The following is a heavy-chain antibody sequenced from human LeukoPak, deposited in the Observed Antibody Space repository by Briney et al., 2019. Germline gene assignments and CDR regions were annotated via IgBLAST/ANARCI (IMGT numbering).Heavy chain of an antibody. Sequence: GGSLRLSCAASGFTFSSHGMHWVRQSPGKGLEWVAFIRYDGSNKYHADSVKGRFTISRDNSKNTLYLQMNSLRSEDTAVYYCVKGGRGRGGQKSIAVAPDYWGQGTLVTVSS. CDR3: VKGGRGRGGQKSIAVAPDY. CDR2: IRYDGSNK. CDR1: GFTFSSHG. V-gene: IGHV3-30*02. D-gene: IGHD6-19*01. J-gene: IGHJ4*02.